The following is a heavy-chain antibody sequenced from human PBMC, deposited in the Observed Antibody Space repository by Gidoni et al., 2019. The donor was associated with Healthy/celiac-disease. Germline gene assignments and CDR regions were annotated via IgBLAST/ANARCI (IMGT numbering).Heavy chain of an antibody. Sequence: QVQLVQSGAEVKKPGASVQVSCKASGYTFTSYYMHWVRQAPGQGLEWMGIINPSGGSTSYAQKCQGRVTMTRDTSTSTVYMELSSLRSEDTAVYYCARDLDYYDFWSGYYRNYYYGMDVWGQGTTVTVSS. CDR3: ARDLDYYDFWSGYYRNYYYGMDV. V-gene: IGHV1-46*01. CDR1: GYTFTSYY. D-gene: IGHD3-3*01. CDR2: INPSGGST. J-gene: IGHJ6*02.